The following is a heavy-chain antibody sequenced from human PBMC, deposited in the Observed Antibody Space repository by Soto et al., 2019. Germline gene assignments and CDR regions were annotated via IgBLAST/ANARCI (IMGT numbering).Heavy chain of an antibody. D-gene: IGHD3-10*01. CDR2: IYYSGST. J-gene: IGHJ6*04. CDR1: GGSISSSSYY. Sequence: SETLSLTCTVSGGSISSSSYYWGWIRQPPGKGLEWIGSIYYSGSTYYNPSLKSRVTISVDTSKNQFSLKLSSVTAADTAVYYCARLNIGFGELRVDVWGKGTTVTVSS. CDR3: ARLNIGFGELRVDV. V-gene: IGHV4-39*01.